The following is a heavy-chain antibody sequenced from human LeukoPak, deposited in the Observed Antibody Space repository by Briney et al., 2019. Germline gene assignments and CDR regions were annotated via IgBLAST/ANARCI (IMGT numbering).Heavy chain of an antibody. CDR1: GFTVSSNY. Sequence: GGSLRLSCAASGFTVSSNYMSWVRQAPGKGLEWVSVIYSGGSTYYADSVKGRFTISRDNSKNTLYLQMNSLRAEDTAVYYCARDLLFGGYGMDVWGQGTTVTVSS. V-gene: IGHV3-66*01. D-gene: IGHD3-10*01. J-gene: IGHJ6*02. CDR3: ARDLLFGGYGMDV. CDR2: IYSGGST.